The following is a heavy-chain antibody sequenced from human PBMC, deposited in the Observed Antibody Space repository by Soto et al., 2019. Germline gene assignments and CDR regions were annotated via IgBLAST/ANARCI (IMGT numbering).Heavy chain of an antibody. CDR2: VFSNDEK. CDR1: GFSFNNPRVC. V-gene: IGHV2-26*01. J-gene: IGHJ4*02. Sequence: QVTLKESGPVLVKPTETLTLTCTVSGFSFNNPRVCVSWIRQPPGKALEWLAHVFSNDEKSYSTSLKSGLTISKDTSKSQVVLTMTNMDPVDTATYYCARIYGFGELFVFDYWGQGTLVTVSS. D-gene: IGHD3-10*01. CDR3: ARIYGFGELFVFDY.